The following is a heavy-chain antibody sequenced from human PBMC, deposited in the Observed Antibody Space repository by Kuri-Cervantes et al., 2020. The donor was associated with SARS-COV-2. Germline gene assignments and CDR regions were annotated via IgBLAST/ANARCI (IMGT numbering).Heavy chain of an antibody. CDR1: GFTFSSYA. D-gene: IGHD3-10*01. V-gene: IGHV3-23*01. Sequence: GESLKISCAASGFTFSSYAMSWVRQAPGKGLEWVSAISGSGGSTYYADSVKGRFTISRDNSKNTLYLQMNSLRAEDTAVYYCARLYRPEGAWGQGTLVTVSS. CDR3: ARLYRPEGA. CDR2: ISGSGGST. J-gene: IGHJ5*02.